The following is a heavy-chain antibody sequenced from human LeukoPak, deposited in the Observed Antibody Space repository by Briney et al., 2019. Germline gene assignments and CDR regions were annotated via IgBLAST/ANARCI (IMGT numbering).Heavy chain of an antibody. V-gene: IGHV3-23*01. CDR1: DGSISTYY. Sequence: ETLSLTCTVSDGSISTYYWTWIRQPPGKGLEWVSGIRSSGDSTYYADSVKGRFTISRDNSKNTLYLQMNSLRAEDTAVYYCAKQYSSDWNGLAEYFQHWGQGTLLTVSS. CDR3: AKQYSSDWNGLAEYFQH. D-gene: IGHD6-19*01. J-gene: IGHJ1*01. CDR2: IRSSGDST.